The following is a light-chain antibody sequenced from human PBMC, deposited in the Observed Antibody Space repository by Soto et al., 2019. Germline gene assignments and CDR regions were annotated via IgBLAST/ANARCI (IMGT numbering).Light chain of an antibody. V-gene: IGKV3-15*01. CDR3: QQSNNWPWT. CDR1: QSVSSSY. CDR2: GAS. Sequence: ETVLTQSPGTLSLSPGERATLSCRASQSVSSSYLAWYQQKPGQAPRLLVYGASTRATGIPARFSGSGSGTEFTLTISSLQSEDFAVYYCQQSNNWPWTFGQGTKVDIK. J-gene: IGKJ1*01.